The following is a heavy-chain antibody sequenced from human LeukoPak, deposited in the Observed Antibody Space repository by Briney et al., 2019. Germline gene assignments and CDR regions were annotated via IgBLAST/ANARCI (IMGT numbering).Heavy chain of an antibody. CDR1: GGTFISYA. CDR2: VIPIFGTA. J-gene: IGHJ5*02. D-gene: IGHD4-17*01. Sequence: GSSVKVSCKASGGTFISYAISWVRQAPGQGLEWMGGVIPIFGTANYAQKFQGRVTITADESTSTAYMELSSLRSEDTAVYYCARAADYGDYVSRFDPWGQGTLVTVSS. CDR3: ARAADYGDYVSRFDP. V-gene: IGHV1-69*01.